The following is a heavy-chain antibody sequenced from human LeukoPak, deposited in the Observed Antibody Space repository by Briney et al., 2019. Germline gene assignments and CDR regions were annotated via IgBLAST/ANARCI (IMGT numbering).Heavy chain of an antibody. CDR1: GFTFSSYW. V-gene: IGHV3-7*04. CDR3: ARDRCSRTSCFIDY. CDR2: IKQDGTEK. J-gene: IGHJ4*02. Sequence: GGSLRLSCAASGFTFSSYWMTWVRQAPGKGLEGVANIKQDGTEKYCVDSVKGRFTISRDNAKNSLYLQMNSLRAEDTGVYYCARDRCSRTSCFIDYWGQGTLVTVSS. D-gene: IGHD2-2*01.